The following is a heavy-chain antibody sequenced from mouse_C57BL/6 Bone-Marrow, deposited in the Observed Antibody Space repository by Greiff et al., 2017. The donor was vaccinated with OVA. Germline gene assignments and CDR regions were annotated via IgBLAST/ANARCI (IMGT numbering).Heavy chain of an antibody. J-gene: IGHJ2*01. D-gene: IGHD2-3*01. V-gene: IGHV1-19*01. CDR1: GYTFTDYY. CDR3: ARESYDGYH. Sequence: EVKLQESGPVLVKPGASVKMSCKASGYTFTDYYMNWVKQSHGKSLEWIGVINPYNGGTSYNQKFKGKATLTVDKSSSTAYMELNSLTSEDSAVYYCARESYDGYHWGQGTTLTVSS. CDR2: INPYNGGT.